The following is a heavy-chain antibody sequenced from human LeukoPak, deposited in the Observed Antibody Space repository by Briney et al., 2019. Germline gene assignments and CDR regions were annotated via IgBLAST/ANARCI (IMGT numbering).Heavy chain of an antibody. D-gene: IGHD6-19*01. V-gene: IGHV3-30*02. CDR1: GFTFSSYG. Sequence: GGSLRLSCAASGFTFSSYGMHWVRQAPGKGLEWVAFIRYDGSNKYYAESVKGRFTISRDNSKSTLYLQMNSLRPDDTAVYYCAKTAYGYSSGWYSAFDPWGPGTLVTVSS. CDR3: AKTAYGYSSGWYSAFDP. CDR2: IRYDGSNK. J-gene: IGHJ5*02.